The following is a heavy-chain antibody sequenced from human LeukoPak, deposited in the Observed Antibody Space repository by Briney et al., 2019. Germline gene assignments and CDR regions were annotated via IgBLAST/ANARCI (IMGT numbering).Heavy chain of an antibody. V-gene: IGHV4-34*01. J-gene: IGHJ6*02. Sequence: SETLSLTCAVYGGSFSGYYWSWIRQPPGKGLEWIGEINHSGGTNYNPSLKSRVTISGDTSKSQFSLKLSSVTAADTAVYYCARNDYGDPYYYYGMDVWGQGTTVTVSS. CDR1: GGSFSGYY. D-gene: IGHD4/OR15-4a*01. CDR2: INHSGGT. CDR3: ARNDYGDPYYYYGMDV.